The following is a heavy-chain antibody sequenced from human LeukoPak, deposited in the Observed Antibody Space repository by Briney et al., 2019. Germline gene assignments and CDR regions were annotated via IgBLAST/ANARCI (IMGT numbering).Heavy chain of an antibody. CDR2: ISWNSDSM. Sequence: GGSLRLSCAASGFSFDDYAMHWVRQVPGKGLEWVSGISWNSDSMRYADSVKGRFTVSRDNAKNSLYLQMNSLRAEDTAVYYCAKDKSRGAVAGDYWGQGTLVTVSS. CDR3: AKDKSRGAVAGDY. D-gene: IGHD6-19*01. J-gene: IGHJ4*02. V-gene: IGHV3-9*01. CDR1: GFSFDDYA.